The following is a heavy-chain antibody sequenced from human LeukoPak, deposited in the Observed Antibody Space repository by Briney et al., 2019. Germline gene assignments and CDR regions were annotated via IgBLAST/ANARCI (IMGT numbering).Heavy chain of an antibody. V-gene: IGHV4-59*11. D-gene: IGHD1-26*01. CDR2: INYSGST. CDR3: ARDIGAVGATLYFDY. Sequence: KPSETLSLTCTVSGGSISSHYWSWIRQTPGKGLEWIGQINYSGSTYYNPSLKSRVTLSIDTSKNQFSLKVSSVTAADTAVYYCARDIGAVGATLYFDYWGQGTLVTVSS. J-gene: IGHJ4*02. CDR1: GGSISSHY.